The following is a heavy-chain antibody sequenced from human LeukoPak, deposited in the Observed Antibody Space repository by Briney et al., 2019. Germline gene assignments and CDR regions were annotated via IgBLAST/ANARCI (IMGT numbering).Heavy chain of an antibody. CDR2: IHYTGTT. CDR3: ARAPYSSSWYPRPFDY. V-gene: IGHV4-39*07. CDR1: GDSVSSNNHY. Sequence: PSGTLSLTCTVTGDSVSSNNHYWGWIRQPPGKGLDWIGSIHYTGTTYYNPSLKSRVTISVDTSKNQFSLKLSSVTAADTAVYYCARAPYSSSWYPRPFDYWGQGTLVTVSS. J-gene: IGHJ4*02. D-gene: IGHD6-13*01.